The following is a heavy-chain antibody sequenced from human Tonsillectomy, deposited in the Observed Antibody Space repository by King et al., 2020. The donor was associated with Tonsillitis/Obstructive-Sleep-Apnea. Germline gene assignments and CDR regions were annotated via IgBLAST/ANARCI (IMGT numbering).Heavy chain of an antibody. Sequence: VQLVESGAEVKKPGGSLKISCKGSGYTFTTYWIGWVRQMPGKGLEWMGIIYPGDSDTTYSPSFQGQVTISADKSISTAYLQWSRLKASDTAMYYCARGHLPAAARGLQYNWYDPWGQGTLVTVSS. D-gene: IGHD2-2*01. J-gene: IGHJ5*02. CDR2: IYPGDSDT. CDR3: ARGHLPAAARGLQYNWYDP. CDR1: GYTFTTYW. V-gene: IGHV5-51*03.